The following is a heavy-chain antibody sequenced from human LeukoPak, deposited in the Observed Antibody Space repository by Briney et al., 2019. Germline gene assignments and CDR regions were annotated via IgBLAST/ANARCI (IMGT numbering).Heavy chain of an antibody. D-gene: IGHD1-20*01. CDR3: ARTYNWNDGYFDS. V-gene: IGHV1-2*02. CDR2: INADGGA. CDR1: GYTFTDYH. J-gene: IGHJ4*02. Sequence: ASVKVSCKASGYTFTDYHLHWVRQAPGQGLEWVGWINADGGANYAQKFQGRVTMTRDTSTSTVYMELSSLRSEDTAVYYCARTYNWNDGYFDSWGQGTLVTVSS.